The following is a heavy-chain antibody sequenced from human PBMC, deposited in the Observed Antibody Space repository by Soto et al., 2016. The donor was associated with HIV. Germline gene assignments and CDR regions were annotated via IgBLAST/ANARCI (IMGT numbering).Heavy chain of an antibody. J-gene: IGHJ4*02. Sequence: EVRLLESGGGLVQPGGSLRLSCAASGFAFSSYAMSWVRQAPGKGLEWVSAISGSGGSTYYADSVKGRFTISRDNSKNTLYLQMNSLRAEDTAVYYCAKARAGRGSFDYWGQGTLVTVSS. V-gene: IGHV3-23*01. CDR1: GFAFSSYA. D-gene: IGHD6-19*01. CDR2: ISGSGGST. CDR3: AKARAGRGSFDY.